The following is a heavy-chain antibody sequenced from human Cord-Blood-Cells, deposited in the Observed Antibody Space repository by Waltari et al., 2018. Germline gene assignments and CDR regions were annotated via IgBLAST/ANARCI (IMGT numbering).Heavy chain of an antibody. Sequence: QVQLQQGGAGLLKPSETLSLTCAVYGGSFSGYYWSWIRQPPGKGLEWIGEINHSGSTNYNPSRKSRVTISVDTSKNQFSLKLSSVTAADTAVYYCARGPFRSSWYNPDFDYWGQGTLVTVSS. J-gene: IGHJ4*02. CDR1: GGSFSGYY. D-gene: IGHD6-13*01. CDR2: INHSGST. V-gene: IGHV4-34*01. CDR3: ARGPFRSSWYNPDFDY.